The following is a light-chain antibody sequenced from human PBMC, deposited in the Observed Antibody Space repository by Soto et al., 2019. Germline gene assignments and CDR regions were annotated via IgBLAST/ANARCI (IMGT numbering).Light chain of an antibody. CDR1: SSNIGAGYD. CDR3: QPYDSRLRYV. CDR2: GNS. Sequence: QSVLTQPPSVSGAPGQRVTISCTGSSSNIGAGYDGHWYQQLPGTAPKLLIYGNSNRPSGVPDRFSGSKSGTSASLAITGLQAEDEADYYCQPYDSRLRYVFGTGTKVTVL. V-gene: IGLV1-40*01. J-gene: IGLJ1*01.